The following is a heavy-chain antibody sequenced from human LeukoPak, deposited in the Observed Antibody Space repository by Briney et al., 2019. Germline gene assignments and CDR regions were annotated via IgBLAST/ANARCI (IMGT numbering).Heavy chain of an antibody. D-gene: IGHD4-17*01. CDR1: GFTFSNYA. Sequence: GGSLRLSCAGSGFTFSNYAMTWVRQAPGKGLERVSSISGNSDRTYYADSVKGRFTISRDNSKNTVTLQMNSLRAEDTAVYSCAKGHGDYVPAEYLQHWGQGTLVTVSS. V-gene: IGHV3-23*01. CDR2: ISGNSDRT. J-gene: IGHJ1*01. CDR3: AKGHGDYVPAEYLQH.